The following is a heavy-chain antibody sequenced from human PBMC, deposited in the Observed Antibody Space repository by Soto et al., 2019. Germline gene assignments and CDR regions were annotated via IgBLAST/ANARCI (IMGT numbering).Heavy chain of an antibody. CDR3: ARVSTIFGVAYYYMDV. CDR1: GGSLNGYY. V-gene: IGHV4-59*01. J-gene: IGHJ6*03. Sequence: SETLSLTCTVSGGSLNGYYWSWIRRPPGKGLEWIGYIYYSGSTNYNPSLKSRVTISVDTSKNQFSLKLSSVTAADTAVYYCARVSTIFGVAYYYMDVWGKGTTVTVSS. D-gene: IGHD3-3*01. CDR2: IYYSGST.